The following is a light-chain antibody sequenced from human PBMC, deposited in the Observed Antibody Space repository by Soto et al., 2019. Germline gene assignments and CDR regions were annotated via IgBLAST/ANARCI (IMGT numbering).Light chain of an antibody. CDR3: QQSFRASFT. V-gene: IGKV1-39*01. CDR2: SAS. Sequence: ETQMTQSPSSLSASVGDRVTITCRAGERISNYLNWYQQRPGKAPRLLIYSASTLGSGVPSRFSGGGSGTDFTLTISNLQPEDFATYYCQQSFRASFTFGPGTRVDVK. J-gene: IGKJ3*01. CDR1: ERISNY.